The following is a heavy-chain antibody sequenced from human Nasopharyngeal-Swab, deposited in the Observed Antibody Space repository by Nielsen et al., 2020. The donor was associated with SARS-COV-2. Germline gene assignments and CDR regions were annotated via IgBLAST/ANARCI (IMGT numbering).Heavy chain of an antibody. CDR1: GFTFSSYA. CDR2: ISGSGGST. Sequence: GESLKIPRAASGFTFSSYAMSWVRQAPGKGLEWVSAISGSGGSTYYADSVKGRFTISRDNSKNTLYLQMNSLRAEDTAVYYCAKGWLRHLVYYGMDVWGQGTTVTVSS. D-gene: IGHD5-12*01. V-gene: IGHV3-23*01. CDR3: AKGWLRHLVYYGMDV. J-gene: IGHJ6*02.